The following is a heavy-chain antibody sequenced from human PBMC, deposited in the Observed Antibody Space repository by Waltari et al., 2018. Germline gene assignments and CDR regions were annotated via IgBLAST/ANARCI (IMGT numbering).Heavy chain of an antibody. CDR3: AKSSVVVAAILDY. J-gene: IGHJ4*02. CDR2: ISWNSGSI. CDR1: GFTFDDYA. D-gene: IGHD2-15*01. V-gene: IGHV3-9*01. Sequence: EVQLVESGGGLVQPGRSLRLSCAASGFTFDDYAMHWVRQAPGKGLEWVSGISWNSGSIGYADSVKGRVTISRDNAKNSLYLQMNSLRAEDTALYYCAKSSVVVAAILDYWGQGTLVTV.